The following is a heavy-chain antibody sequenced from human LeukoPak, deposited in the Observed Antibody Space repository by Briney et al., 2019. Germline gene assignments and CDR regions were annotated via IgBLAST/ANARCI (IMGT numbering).Heavy chain of an antibody. CDR2: ISSSSSTI. D-gene: IGHD3-22*01. V-gene: IGHV3-48*02. J-gene: IGHJ4*02. CDR1: GFTFSSYS. CDR3: ARAAYDSSGYLTL. Sequence: GGSLRLSCAASGFTFSSYSMNWVRQAPGKGLEWVSYISSSSSTIYYADSVKGRFTISRDNAKNSLYLQMNSLRDEDTAVYFCARAAYDSSGYLTLWGQGTLVTASS.